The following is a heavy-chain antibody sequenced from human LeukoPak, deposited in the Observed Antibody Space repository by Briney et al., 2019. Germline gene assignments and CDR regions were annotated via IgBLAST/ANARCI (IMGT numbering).Heavy chain of an antibody. CDR3: ARNRLNYYYMDV. CDR1: GGSISSYY. CDR2: IYSSGST. D-gene: IGHD3-16*02. Sequence: SETLSLTCTVSGGSISSYYWNWIRQPPGKGLEWIGYIYSSGSTTYNPSLKSRVTISVDTSKNQFSLKLNSVTAADTAVYYCARNRLNYYYMDVWGKGTTVTVSS. J-gene: IGHJ6*03. V-gene: IGHV4-59*01.